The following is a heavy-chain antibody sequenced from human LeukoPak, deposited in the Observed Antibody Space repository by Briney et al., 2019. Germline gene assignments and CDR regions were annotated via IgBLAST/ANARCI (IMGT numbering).Heavy chain of an antibody. V-gene: IGHV3-23*01. D-gene: IGHD6-6*01. CDR3: ANSYSSSSALYFDY. J-gene: IGHJ4*02. CDR2: ISDSGSNT. CDR1: GFSFNTYS. Sequence: PGGSLRLSCAASGFSFNTYSINWVRQTPGKGLEWVSSISDSGSNTYYADSVTGRFTISRDNSKNTVYLQLNSLRAEDTAIYYCANSYSSSSALYFDYWGQGNLVTVSS.